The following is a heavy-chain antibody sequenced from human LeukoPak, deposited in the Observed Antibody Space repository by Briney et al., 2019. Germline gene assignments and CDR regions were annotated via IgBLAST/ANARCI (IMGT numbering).Heavy chain of an antibody. V-gene: IGHV3-9*01. J-gene: IGHJ3*02. CDR1: GFTFDDYA. Sequence: GGSLRLSCAASGFTFDDYAMHWVRQAPGKGLEWVSGISWNSGSIGYADSVKGRFTISRDNAKNSLYLQMNSLRAEDTALYCCAKDIGDSSGYPGAFDIWGQGTMVTVSS. CDR3: AKDIGDSSGYPGAFDI. CDR2: ISWNSGSI. D-gene: IGHD3-22*01.